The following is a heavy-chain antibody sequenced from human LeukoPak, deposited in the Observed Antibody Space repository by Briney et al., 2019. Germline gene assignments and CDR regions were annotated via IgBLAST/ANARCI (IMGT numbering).Heavy chain of an antibody. J-gene: IGHJ6*03. CDR3: ARIIAVAPYYYYYMDV. V-gene: IGHV3-11*04. CDR1: GFTFSDYY. CDR2: ISNSGRTI. Sequence: GGSLRLSCAASGFTFSDYYMTWIRQAPGKGLEWVSYISNSGRTIYYADSVKGRFTISRDNAKSSLLLQITSLTVEDLAVYYCARIIAVAPYYYYYMDVWGRGTTVTVSS. D-gene: IGHD6-19*01.